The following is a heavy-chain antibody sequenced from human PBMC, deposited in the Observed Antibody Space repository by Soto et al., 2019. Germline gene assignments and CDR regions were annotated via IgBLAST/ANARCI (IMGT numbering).Heavy chain of an antibody. D-gene: IGHD3-10*01. CDR3: ARAYYFGSGTSYTLYY. Sequence: QLLQSGGGLVQPGGSVTLSCAASGFSLRSYAVAWVRQAPGKGLEWVSVISGTAESIYYADSVRGRFTISRDNSESVVLLQMNSLRPDDTALYFCARAYYFGSGTSYTLYYWGQGTQVTVSS. CDR2: ISGTAESI. V-gene: IGHV3-23*01. J-gene: IGHJ4*02. CDR1: GFSLRSYA.